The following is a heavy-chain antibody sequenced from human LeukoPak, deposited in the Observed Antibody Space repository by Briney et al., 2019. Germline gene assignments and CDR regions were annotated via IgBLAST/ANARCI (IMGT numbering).Heavy chain of an antibody. CDR3: ARDAVYSSSWQYY. D-gene: IGHD6-13*01. V-gene: IGHV3-33*01. Sequence: GGSLRLSCAASGFTFSSYGMHWARQAPGKGLEWVAVIWYDGSNKYYADSVKGRFTISRDNSKNTLYLQMNSLRAEDTAVYYCARDAVYSSSWQYYWGQGTLVTVSS. CDR1: GFTFSSYG. CDR2: IWYDGSNK. J-gene: IGHJ4*02.